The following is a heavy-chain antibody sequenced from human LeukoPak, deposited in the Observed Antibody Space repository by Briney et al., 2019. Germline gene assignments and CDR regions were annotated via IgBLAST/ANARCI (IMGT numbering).Heavy chain of an antibody. Sequence: GASVKVSCKASGSIFTTYDIGWVRQATGQGLEWMGWLNPNSGNAGYSQKFQGRVTISRNTSISTAYMELSSLRSDDTAIYYCARRKFLGWFDHWGQGTLVTVSS. J-gene: IGHJ5*02. CDR1: GSIFTTYD. CDR3: ARRKFLGWFDH. D-gene: IGHD7-27*01. V-gene: IGHV1-8*03. CDR2: LNPNSGNA.